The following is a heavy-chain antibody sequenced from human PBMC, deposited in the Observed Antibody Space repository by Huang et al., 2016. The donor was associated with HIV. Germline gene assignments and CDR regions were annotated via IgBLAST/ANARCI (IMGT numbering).Heavy chain of an antibody. V-gene: IGHV1-69*01. CDR3: AMSLRYQYDSRSYWGRYFDY. CDR2: IIPRFRAP. D-gene: IGHD3-16*01. CDR1: GGSFSDQS. Sequence: QVQLEQSGPAVRKPGSSVKVSCQASGGSFSDQSISWVRQAPGHRFEWMGGIIPRFRAPAYAQELKGRVTMTADESTATIYMELNSLTSEDTAVYYCAMSLRYQYDSRSYWGRYFDYWGQGTLVTVSS. J-gene: IGHJ4*02.